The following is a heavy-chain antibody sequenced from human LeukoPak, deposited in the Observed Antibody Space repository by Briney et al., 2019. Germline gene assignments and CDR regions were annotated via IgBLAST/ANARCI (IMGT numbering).Heavy chain of an antibody. CDR1: GFSFSSYG. J-gene: IGHJ6*03. V-gene: IGHV3-30*02. Sequence: PGGSLRLSCAASGFSFSSYGMHWVRQAPGKGLEWVAFIRYDGSNKYYADSVKGRFTISRDNSKNTLYLQMNSLRAEDTAVYYCAKSVPHYYYYYMDVWGKGTTVTVFS. CDR3: AKSVPHYYYYYMDV. CDR2: IRYDGSNK.